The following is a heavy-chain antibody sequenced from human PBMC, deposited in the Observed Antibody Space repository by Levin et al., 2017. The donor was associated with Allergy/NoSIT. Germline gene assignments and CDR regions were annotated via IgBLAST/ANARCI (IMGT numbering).Heavy chain of an antibody. CDR2: LSHDGTYD. CDR3: ARVGSRSSHFSFVDY. V-gene: IGHV3-30*04. Sequence: GESLKISCAASGFTFSSFGMHWVRQAPGNGLEWVAVLSHDGTYDNYADSVRGRFTISRDNSKNTLYLQMDSLRSEDTAVYYCARVGSRSSHFSFVDYWGQGTLVTVSS. J-gene: IGHJ4*02. CDR1: GFTFSSFG. D-gene: IGHD1-26*01.